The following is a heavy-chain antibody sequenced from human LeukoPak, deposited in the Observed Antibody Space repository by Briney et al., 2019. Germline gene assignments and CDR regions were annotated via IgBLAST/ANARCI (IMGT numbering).Heavy chain of an antibody. CDR1: GFTFSSYA. CDR2: ISGSGGST. Sequence: PGGSLRLSCAASGFTFSSYAMSWVRQAPGKGLEWVSAISGSGGSTYYADSVKGRFTISRDNSKNTLYLQMNSLRAAYTAVYYCAKDLDTAMVTGEYYFDYWGQGTLVTVSS. J-gene: IGHJ4*02. D-gene: IGHD5-18*01. CDR3: AKDLDTAMVTGEYYFDY. V-gene: IGHV3-23*01.